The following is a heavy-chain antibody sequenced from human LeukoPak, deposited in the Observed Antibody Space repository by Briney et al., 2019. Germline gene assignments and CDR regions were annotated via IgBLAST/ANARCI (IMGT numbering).Heavy chain of an antibody. D-gene: IGHD1-26*01. CDR1: GGSFSDYY. J-gene: IGHJ4*02. CDR2: INHSGST. Sequence: SETLSLTCAVYGGSFSDYYWSWIRQPPGKGLEWIGKINHSGSTNYNPSLKSRVTISVDTSKNQFSLKLSSVTAADTAVYFCARVRELLPDFDYWGQGTLVTVSS. V-gene: IGHV4-34*01. CDR3: ARVRELLPDFDY.